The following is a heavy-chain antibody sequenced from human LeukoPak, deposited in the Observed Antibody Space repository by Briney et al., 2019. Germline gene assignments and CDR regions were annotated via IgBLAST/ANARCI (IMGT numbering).Heavy chain of an antibody. Sequence: KPGGSLRLSCVVSGFTFSHYPMTWVRQAPGKGLEWIGEINHSGSTNYNPSLKSRVTISVDTSKNQFSLKLSSVTAADTAVYYCARGIYDSSGYEFDYWGQGTLVTVSS. D-gene: IGHD3-22*01. CDR2: INHSGST. V-gene: IGHV4-34*01. CDR1: GFTFSHYP. J-gene: IGHJ4*02. CDR3: ARGIYDSSGYEFDY.